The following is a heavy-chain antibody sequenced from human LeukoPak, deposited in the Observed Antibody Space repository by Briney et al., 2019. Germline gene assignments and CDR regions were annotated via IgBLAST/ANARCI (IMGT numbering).Heavy chain of an antibody. CDR2: IYYSGST. D-gene: IGHD1-26*01. J-gene: IGHJ6*02. V-gene: IGHV4-39*01. CDR3: ARRRGSYYSDGMDV. CDR1: GGSISSSSYY. Sequence: SETLSLTCTVSGGSISSSSYYWGWIRQPPGKGLEWIGSIYYSGSTYYNPSLKSRVTISVDTSKSQFSLKLSSVTPADTAVYYCARRRGSYYSDGMDVWGQGTTVTVSS.